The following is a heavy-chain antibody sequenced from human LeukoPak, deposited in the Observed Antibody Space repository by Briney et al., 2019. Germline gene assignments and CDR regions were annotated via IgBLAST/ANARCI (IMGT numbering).Heavy chain of an antibody. J-gene: IGHJ5*02. D-gene: IGHD2-2*01. CDR1: GGSISSGSYY. CDR2: IYTSGST. Sequence: SQTLSLTCTVSGGSISSGSYYWSWIRQPAGKGLEGIGRIYTSGSTNYNPSLKRRVTISVDTSKNQFSLKLSSVTAADTAVYYCARDRVVPAAIGSSFAWFDPWGQGTLVTVSS. V-gene: IGHV4-61*02. CDR3: ARDRVVPAAIGSSFAWFDP.